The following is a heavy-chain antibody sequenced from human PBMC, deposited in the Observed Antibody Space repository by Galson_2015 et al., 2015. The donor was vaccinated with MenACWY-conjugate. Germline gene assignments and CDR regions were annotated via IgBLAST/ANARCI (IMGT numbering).Heavy chain of an antibody. Sequence: SLRLSCAASGFTFSSYWMHWVRHAPGKGLVWVSRINSDGSSTSYADSVKGRFTISRDNAKNTLYLQMNSLRAEDTAVYYCARVMVRGVYRHGWFDPWGQGTLVTVSS. CDR2: INSDGSST. CDR3: ARVMVRGVYRHGWFDP. CDR1: GFTFSSYW. J-gene: IGHJ5*02. V-gene: IGHV3-74*01. D-gene: IGHD3-10*01.